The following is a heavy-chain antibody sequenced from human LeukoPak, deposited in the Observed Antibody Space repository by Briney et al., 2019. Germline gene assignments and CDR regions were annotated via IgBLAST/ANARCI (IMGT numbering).Heavy chain of an antibody. V-gene: IGHV4-39*01. CDR1: VGSIRSSSYY. CDR2: IYYSGRP. D-gene: IGHD3-10*01. CDR3: ARHAEGLWFGELLQFDY. J-gene: IGHJ4*02. Sequence: SETLSLTCTVSVGSIRSSSYYGGWIRQPPGKGLEWLGRIYYSGRPYSNPSLKSRVPISVDTSKNQFSLKLSSVTAADTAVYYCARHAEGLWFGELLQFDYWGQGTLVTVSS.